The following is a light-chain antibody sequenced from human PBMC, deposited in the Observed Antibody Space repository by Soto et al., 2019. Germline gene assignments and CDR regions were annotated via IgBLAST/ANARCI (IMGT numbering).Light chain of an antibody. J-gene: IGKJ1*01. CDR2: DAS. Sequence: MVKTQSPATLYVSPGGAASRSSMSSQSVSSNLAWYQQKPGQAPRLLIYDASTRATGIPARFSGSGSGTEFTLSISSLHSEDFARYSGQQYNNWRSWAIRQGTKVDI. V-gene: IGKV3-15*01. CDR3: QQYNNWRSWA. CDR1: QSVSSN.